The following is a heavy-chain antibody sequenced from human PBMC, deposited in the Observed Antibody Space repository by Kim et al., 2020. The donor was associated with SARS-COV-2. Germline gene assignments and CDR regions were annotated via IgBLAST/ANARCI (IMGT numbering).Heavy chain of an antibody. D-gene: IGHD6-13*01. CDR2: ST. Sequence: STYYNPSLKSRVTISVDTSKNQFSLKLSSVTAADTAVYYCASGGSSWSDYWGQGTLVTVSS. V-gene: IGHV4-39*01. J-gene: IGHJ4*02. CDR3: ASGGSSWSDY.